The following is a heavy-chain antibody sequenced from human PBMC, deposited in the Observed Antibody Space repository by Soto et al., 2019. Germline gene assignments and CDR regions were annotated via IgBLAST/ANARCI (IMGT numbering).Heavy chain of an antibody. CDR1: GDSFSSYY. Sequence: QVQLQESGPGLVKPSETLSLTCAVSGDSFSSYYWSWIRQPPGQGLEWVGYVYYTGVTSNNPSPKTRVTIAVDTSKHQFSLKLSSVTAADTAVYYCAIDRTASWFDPWGQGTLVTVSS. J-gene: IGHJ5*02. D-gene: IGHD2-21*02. V-gene: IGHV4-59*01. CDR2: VYYTGVT. CDR3: AIDRTASWFDP.